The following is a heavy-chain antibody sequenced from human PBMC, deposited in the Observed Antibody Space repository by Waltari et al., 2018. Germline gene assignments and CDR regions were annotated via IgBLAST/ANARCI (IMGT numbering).Heavy chain of an antibody. J-gene: IGHJ3*02. Sequence: EVQLVETGGGLIQPGGSLRLSCAASGFTVSSNYMSWVRQAPGKGLEWVSVIYSGGSTYYADSVKGRFTISRDNSKNTLYLQMNSLRAEDTAGYYCAASITIFGVVSGTAFDIWGQGTMVTVSS. D-gene: IGHD3-3*01. CDR1: GFTVSSNY. CDR2: IYSGGST. V-gene: IGHV3-53*02. CDR3: AASITIFGVVSGTAFDI.